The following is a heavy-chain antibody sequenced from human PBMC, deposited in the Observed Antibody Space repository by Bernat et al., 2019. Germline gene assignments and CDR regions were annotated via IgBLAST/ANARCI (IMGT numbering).Heavy chain of an antibody. J-gene: IGHJ3*02. D-gene: IGHD2-21*02. Sequence: QVQLQQWGAGLLKPSETLSLTCTVSGGSISSYYWSWIRQPPGKGLEWIGYIYYSGSTNYNPSLKSRVTISVDTSKNQFSLKLSSVTAADTAVYYCARVRVVTVAFDIWGQGTMVTVSS. CDR2: IYYSGST. CDR1: GGSISSYY. V-gene: IGHV4-59*01. CDR3: ARVRVVTVAFDI.